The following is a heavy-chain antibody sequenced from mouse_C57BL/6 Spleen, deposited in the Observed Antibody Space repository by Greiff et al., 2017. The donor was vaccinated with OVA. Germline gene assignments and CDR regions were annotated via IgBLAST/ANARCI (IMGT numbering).Heavy chain of an antibody. Sequence: QVQLQQPGAELVKPGASAKLSCKASGYTFTSYWMHWVKQRPGRGLEWIGRIDPNSGGTKYNEKFKSKATLTVDKPSSTAYMQLSSLTSEDSAVYYCARGGTTVVATPYYYAMDYWGQGTSVTVSS. V-gene: IGHV1-72*01. D-gene: IGHD1-1*01. CDR2: IDPNSGGT. CDR3: ARGGTTVVATPYYYAMDY. J-gene: IGHJ4*01. CDR1: GYTFTSYW.